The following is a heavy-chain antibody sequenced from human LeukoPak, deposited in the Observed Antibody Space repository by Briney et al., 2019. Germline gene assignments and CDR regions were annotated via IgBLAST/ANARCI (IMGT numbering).Heavy chain of an antibody. CDR3: ARDHGDYRFDP. CDR1: GFTFSSYG. CDR2: IWSDGSNK. V-gene: IGHV3-33*01. J-gene: IGHJ5*02. D-gene: IGHD4-17*01. Sequence: GGSLRLSCAASGFTFSSYGMHWVRQAPGKGLEWVAVIWSDGSNKYYADSVKGRFTISRDNFKNTLYLQMNSLRAEDTAVYYCARDHGDYRFDPWGQGTLVTVSS.